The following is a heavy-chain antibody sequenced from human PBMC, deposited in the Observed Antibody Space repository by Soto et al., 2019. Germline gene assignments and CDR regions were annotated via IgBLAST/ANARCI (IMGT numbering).Heavy chain of an antibody. D-gene: IGHD7-27*01. J-gene: IGHJ4*02. CDR2: ISGSGGST. V-gene: IGHV3-23*01. Sequence: PGGSLRLSCAASGFTFTIFAMSWVRQSPGKGLEWVPTISGSGGSTYYADAVKGRSTISRDNSMGTLYLQMKSLRVEDTAIYYCAKEVSLGSTVDLGYWGQGTLVTVSS. CDR1: GFTFTIFA. CDR3: AKEVSLGSTVDLGY.